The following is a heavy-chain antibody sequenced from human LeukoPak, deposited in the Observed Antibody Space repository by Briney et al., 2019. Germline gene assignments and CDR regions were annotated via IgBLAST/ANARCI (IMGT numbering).Heavy chain of an antibody. D-gene: IGHD3-22*01. J-gene: IGHJ4*02. Sequence: GGALRLSCAVSGFTFSRYGMSWVRQAPGTALEWVSGISSGGGSTYYADSVKGRFTISRDNSKNTLSLQMSSLRVEDTAVYYCAKSGYNYDSDAYAFIDYWGQGTLVTVSS. V-gene: IGHV3-23*01. CDR3: AKSGYNYDSDAYAFIDY. CDR2: ISSGGGST. CDR1: GFTFSRYG.